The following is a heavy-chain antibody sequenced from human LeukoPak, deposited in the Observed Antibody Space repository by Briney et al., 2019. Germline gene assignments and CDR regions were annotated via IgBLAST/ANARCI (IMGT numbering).Heavy chain of an antibody. CDR3: ARDLGYSSGPSY. D-gene: IGHD6-19*01. V-gene: IGHV3-21*01. J-gene: IGHJ4*02. Sequence: GGSLRLSCAASGFSFSSFSMSWVRQAPGKGLEWVSYISGGSSFTYYVDSVKGRFTISRDNAKNSLYLQMNSLRAEDTAVYYCARDLGYSSGPSYWGQGTRVTVSS. CDR2: ISGGSSFT. CDR1: GFSFSSFS.